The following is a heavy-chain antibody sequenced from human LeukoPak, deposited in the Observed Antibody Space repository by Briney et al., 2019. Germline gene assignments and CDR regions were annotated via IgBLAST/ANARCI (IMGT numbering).Heavy chain of an antibody. Sequence: GGSLRLSCVASGFTFSSYGMHWVRQAPGKGLEWVVVIWYDGTNKYCADSVKGRFTISRDNSRNSLYLQMNSLRDEDTAVYYCARDGLHTAHFDYWGQGTLVTVSS. J-gene: IGHJ4*02. CDR3: ARDGLHTAHFDY. CDR2: IWYDGTNK. V-gene: IGHV3-33*01. CDR1: GFTFSSYG. D-gene: IGHD5-18*01.